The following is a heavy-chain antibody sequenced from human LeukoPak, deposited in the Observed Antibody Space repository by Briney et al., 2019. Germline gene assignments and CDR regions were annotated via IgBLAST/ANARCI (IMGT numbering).Heavy chain of an antibody. V-gene: IGHV1-3*03. D-gene: IGHD6-13*01. CDR1: GYTFTSYA. J-gene: IGHJ4*02. Sequence: ASVKVSCKASGYTFTSYAMHWVRQAPGQRLEWMGWINAGNGNTKYSQEFQGRVTITRDTSASTAYMELSSLRSEDMAVYYCARAGVAAAAVNFDYWGQGTLVTVSS. CDR3: ARAGVAAAAVNFDY. CDR2: INAGNGNT.